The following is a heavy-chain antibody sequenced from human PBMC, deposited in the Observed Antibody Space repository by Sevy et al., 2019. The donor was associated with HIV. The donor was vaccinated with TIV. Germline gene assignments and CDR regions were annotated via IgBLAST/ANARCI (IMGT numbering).Heavy chain of an antibody. J-gene: IGHJ4*02. D-gene: IGHD2-2*01. V-gene: IGHV3-64D*06. CDR1: GFTFSYYA. CDR3: LKDLFRPVVVPAASFDY. Sequence: GGSLRLSCSASGFTFSYYAMHWVRQAPGKGLQYVSGISSNGDSTDYADSVKGRFTISRDNSKNTLYLQMSSLRAEDTAVYYCLKDLFRPVVVPAASFDYWGQGTLVTVSS. CDR2: ISSNGDST.